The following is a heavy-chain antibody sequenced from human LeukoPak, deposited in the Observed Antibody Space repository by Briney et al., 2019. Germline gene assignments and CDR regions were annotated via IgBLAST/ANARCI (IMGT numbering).Heavy chain of an antibody. CDR2: ISGSGGST. D-gene: IGHD6-19*01. CDR3: AKSDNSGWYPDYYYYYYMDV. CDR1: GFTFSSYG. J-gene: IGHJ6*03. V-gene: IGHV3-23*01. Sequence: GGSLRLSCAASGFTFSSYGMSWVRQAPGKGLEWVSAISGSGGSTYYADSVKGRFTISRGNSKNTLYLQMNSLRAEDTAVYYCAKSDNSGWYPDYYYYYYMDVWGKGTTVTTSS.